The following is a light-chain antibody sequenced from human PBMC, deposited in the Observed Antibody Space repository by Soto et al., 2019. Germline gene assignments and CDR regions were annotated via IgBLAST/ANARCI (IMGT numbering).Light chain of an antibody. J-gene: IGKJ1*01. CDR2: KAS. Sequence: QMTKSPPTMSASVGDRVTVNCRASQSISKGLACYQQRPGKAPKLLIYKASNLESGVPSRFNGSGSGTEVTLAISNLQPDDFATYYCQQNNLYPWPFGQGTKVEFK. V-gene: IGKV1-5*03. CDR3: QQNNLYPWP. CDR1: QSISKG.